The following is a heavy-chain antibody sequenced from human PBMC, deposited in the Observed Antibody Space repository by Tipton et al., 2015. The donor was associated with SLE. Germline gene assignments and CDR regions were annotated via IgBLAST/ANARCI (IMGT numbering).Heavy chain of an antibody. CDR3: AKEPRYGSGSYLY. CDR2: ISWNSGSI. CDR1: GFTFDDYA. J-gene: IGHJ4*02. V-gene: IGHV3-9*01. D-gene: IGHD3-10*01. Sequence: QLVQSGGGLVQPGRSLRLSCAASGFTFDDYAMHWVRQAPGKGLEWVSGISWNSGSIGYADSVKGRFTISRDNAKNSLYLQMNSLRAEDTALYYCAKEPRYGSGSYLYWGQGTLVTVSS.